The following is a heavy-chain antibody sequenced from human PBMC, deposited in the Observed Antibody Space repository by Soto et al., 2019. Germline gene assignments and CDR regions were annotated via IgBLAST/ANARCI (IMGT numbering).Heavy chain of an antibody. J-gene: IGHJ5*02. CDR1: GYTFTGYY. D-gene: IGHD1-20*01. V-gene: IGHV1-2*02. CDR3: ARVDRITGPPRFDP. Sequence: ASVKVSCKASGYTFTGYYMHWVRQAPGQGLEWMGWINPNSGGTNYAQKFQGRVTMTRDTSISTAYMELSRLRSDDTAVYYCARVDRITGPPRFDPWGQGTLVTVSS. CDR2: INPNSGGT.